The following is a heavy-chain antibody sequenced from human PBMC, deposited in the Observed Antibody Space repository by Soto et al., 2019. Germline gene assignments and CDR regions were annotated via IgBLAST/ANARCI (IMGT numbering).Heavy chain of an antibody. CDR3: ARYTIFGVVINPDAFDI. D-gene: IGHD3-3*01. CDR1: GFTFSSYW. J-gene: IGHJ3*02. V-gene: IGHV3-7*01. Sequence: EVQLVESGGGLVQPGGSLRLSCAASGFTFSSYWMSWVRQAPGKGLGWVANIKQDGSEKYYVDSVKGRFTISRDNAKNSLYLQMNSLRAEDTAVYYCARYTIFGVVINPDAFDIWGQGTMVTVSS. CDR2: IKQDGSEK.